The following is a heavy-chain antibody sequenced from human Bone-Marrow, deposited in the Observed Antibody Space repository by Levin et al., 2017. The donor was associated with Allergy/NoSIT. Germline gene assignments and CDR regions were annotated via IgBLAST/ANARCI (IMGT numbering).Heavy chain of an antibody. Sequence: GESLKISCQTSGYLFPTSWISWVRQTPEKGLEWMGRIDPSDSYTNYSPAFQGHVAISVDKSVNIAYLQWSSLKASDTAMYYCARGLRCSRGRCYFDSWGQGTLVTVSS. D-gene: IGHD2-15*01. V-gene: IGHV5-10-1*01. J-gene: IGHJ4*02. CDR1: GYLFPTSW. CDR3: ARGLRCSRGRCYFDS. CDR2: IDPSDSYT.